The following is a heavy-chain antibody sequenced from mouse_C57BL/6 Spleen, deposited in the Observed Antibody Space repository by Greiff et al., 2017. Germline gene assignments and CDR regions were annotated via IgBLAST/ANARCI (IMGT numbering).Heavy chain of an antibody. D-gene: IGHD3-1*01. J-gene: IGHJ4*01. CDR3: AREGYDHYAMDY. V-gene: IGHV1-80*01. CDR1: GYAFSSYW. Sequence: QVQLQQSGAELVKPGASVKISCKASGYAFSSYWMNWVKQRPGKGLEWIGQIYPGDGDTNYNGKFKGKATLTADKSSSTAYMQLSSLTSEDSAVYFCAREGYDHYAMDYWGQGTSVTVSS. CDR2: IYPGDGDT.